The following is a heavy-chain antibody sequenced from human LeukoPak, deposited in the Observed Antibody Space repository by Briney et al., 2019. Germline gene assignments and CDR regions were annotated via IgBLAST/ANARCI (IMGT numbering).Heavy chain of an antibody. Sequence: LAGGSLRLSCAASGFTFSSYWMSWVRQAPGKGLEWVANIKKDGSEKYYVDSVKGRFTISRDNAKTSLYLQMNSLRNEDTALYFCAAEMGTIMEDGFDIWGQGTMVTVSS. J-gene: IGHJ3*02. CDR2: IKKDGSEK. CDR3: AAEMGTIMEDGFDI. D-gene: IGHD5-24*01. V-gene: IGHV3-7*01. CDR1: GFTFSSYW.